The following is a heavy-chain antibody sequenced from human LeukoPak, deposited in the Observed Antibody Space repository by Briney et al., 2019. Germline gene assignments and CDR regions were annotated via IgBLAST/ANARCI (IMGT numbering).Heavy chain of an antibody. Sequence: GGSLRLSCAASGFTFSDYYMSWIRPAPGKGLEWVSYISSSGSTISYQDFVKGRFTISRDNATTSLYLQMNSLRAEDTAVYYCARDRGYCSSTSCYRILYYYGMDVWGQGTTVTVSS. D-gene: IGHD2-2*01. CDR3: ARDRGYCSSTSCYRILYYYGMDV. CDR1: GFTFSDYY. J-gene: IGHJ6*02. V-gene: IGHV3-11*01. CDR2: ISSSGSTI.